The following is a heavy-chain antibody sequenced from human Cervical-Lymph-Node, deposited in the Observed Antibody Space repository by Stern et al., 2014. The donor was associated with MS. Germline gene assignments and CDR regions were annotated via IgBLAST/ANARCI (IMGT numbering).Heavy chain of an antibody. CDR3: ARTWIAVRNTKWIDP. J-gene: IGHJ5*02. CDR2: ISHSGST. Sequence: QVQLQQWGAGLLKPSETLSLTCAVYGGSFNAFYWSWIRQPPGKGLEWIGEISHSGSTTYNPSLKSRATISEDTSKDQFSLKLSSVTAADTAVYYCARTWIAVRNTKWIDPWGQGTLVTVSS. V-gene: IGHV4-34*01. D-gene: IGHD6-6*01. CDR1: GGSFNAFY.